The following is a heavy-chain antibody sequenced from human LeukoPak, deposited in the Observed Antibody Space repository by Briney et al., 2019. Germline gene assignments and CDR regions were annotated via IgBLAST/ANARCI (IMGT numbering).Heavy chain of an antibody. J-gene: IGHJ6*03. D-gene: IGHD2-15*01. Sequence: SETLSLPCTVSGGSISSYYWSWIRKPPGKGLEWIAYIYDSGSTNSNPSLKSRVTISAETSKNEFSLKLSSVTAADTAVYYCARLGFCSGGSCPYYLYYMDVWGKGTTVTVSS. CDR3: ARLGFCSGGSCPYYLYYMDV. CDR1: GGSISSYY. CDR2: IYDSGST. V-gene: IGHV4-59*08.